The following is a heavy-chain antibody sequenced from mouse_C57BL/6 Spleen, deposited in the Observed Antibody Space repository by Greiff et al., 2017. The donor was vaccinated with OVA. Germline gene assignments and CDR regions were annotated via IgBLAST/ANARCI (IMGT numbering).Heavy chain of an antibody. V-gene: IGHV3-6*01. CDR3: ARDEDYYAMDC. CDR2: ISYDGSN. J-gene: IGHJ4*01. Sequence: VQLQQSGPGLVKPSQSLSLTCSVTGYSITSGYYWNWIRQFPGNKLEWMGYISYDGSNNYNPSLKNRISITRDTSKNQFFLKLNSVTTEDTATYYCARDEDYYAMDCWGQGTSVTVSS. CDR1: GYSITSGYY.